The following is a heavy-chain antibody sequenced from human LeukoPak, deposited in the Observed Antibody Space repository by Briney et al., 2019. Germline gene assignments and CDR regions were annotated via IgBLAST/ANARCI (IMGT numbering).Heavy chain of an antibody. V-gene: IGHV4-38-2*02. J-gene: IGHJ4*02. D-gene: IGHD1-26*01. CDR2: FYHGGSI. CDR1: GYSISTGYY. Sequence: PSETLSLTCTVSGYSISTGYYWDWIRQPPGKGLEWIGTFYHGGSIYYNPSLKSRVTISVDTSKNQFSLKLSSVTAADTAVYYCARFRGSMWELPEGYFDYWGQGTLVTVSS. CDR3: ARFRGSMWELPEGYFDY.